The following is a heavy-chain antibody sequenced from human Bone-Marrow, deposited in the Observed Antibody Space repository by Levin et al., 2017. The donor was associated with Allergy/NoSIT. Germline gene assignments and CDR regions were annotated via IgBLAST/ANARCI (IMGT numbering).Heavy chain of an antibody. CDR2: VSGSGYNT. V-gene: IGHV3-23*01. Sequence: GESLKISCAASGFTFSNHAMAWVRQAPGKGLEWVSAVSGSGYNTYYADPVKGRLTISRDNSKTTLYLQMNSLRADDTALYYCARRGPAEWGHFDFWGQGTLVTVSS. CDR1: GFTFSNHA. D-gene: IGHD3-3*01. J-gene: IGHJ4*02. CDR3: ARRGPAEWGHFDF.